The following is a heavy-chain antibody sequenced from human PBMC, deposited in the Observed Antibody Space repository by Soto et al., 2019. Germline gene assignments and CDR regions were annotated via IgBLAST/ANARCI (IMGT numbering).Heavy chain of an antibody. CDR3: AAGITIFGAKDV. CDR2: IVVGNDNT. Sequence: QMQLVQSGAEVKKPGTSVKVSCKASGFTFSSSVVQWVRQARGQRLEWIGWIVVGNDNTKYAEKFQERVTITRDMSTTTVYMEVRSLRSEDTAVYYCAAGITIFGAKDVWGQGTTVTVSS. V-gene: IGHV1-58*01. D-gene: IGHD3-3*01. CDR1: GFTFSSSV. J-gene: IGHJ6*02.